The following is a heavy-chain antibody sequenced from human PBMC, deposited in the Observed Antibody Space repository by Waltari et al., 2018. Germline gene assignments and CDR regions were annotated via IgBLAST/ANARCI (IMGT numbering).Heavy chain of an antibody. CDR3: ARAPYYYDSSGSPFYYYMDV. CDR1: GGSFSGYY. Sequence: QVQLQQWGAGLLKPSETLSLTCAVYGGSFSGYYWRWIRQPPGKGLEWIGEINHSGSTNYNPSLKSRVTISVDTSKNQFSLKLSSVTAADTAVYYCARAPYYYDSSGSPFYYYMDVWGKGTTVTVSS. D-gene: IGHD3-22*01. V-gene: IGHV4-34*01. CDR2: INHSGST. J-gene: IGHJ6*03.